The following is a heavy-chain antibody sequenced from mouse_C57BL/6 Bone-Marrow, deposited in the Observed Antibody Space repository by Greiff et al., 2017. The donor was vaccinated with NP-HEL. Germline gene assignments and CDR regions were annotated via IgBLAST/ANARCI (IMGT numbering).Heavy chain of an antibody. CDR1: GFSLTSYG. V-gene: IGHV2-2*01. Sequence: VQLEESGPGLVQPSQSLSISCTVSGFSLTSYGVHWVRQSPGQGLEWLGVIWSGGSTDYNAAFLSRQSISKDNSKSQVFFKMNSLQADDTAIYYCSRNIYYGNYDAMDYWGQGTSVTVSS. CDR3: SRNIYYGNYDAMDY. CDR2: IWSGGST. D-gene: IGHD2-1*01. J-gene: IGHJ4*01.